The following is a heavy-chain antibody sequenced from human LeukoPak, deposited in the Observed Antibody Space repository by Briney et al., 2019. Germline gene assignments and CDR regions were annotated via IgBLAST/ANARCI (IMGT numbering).Heavy chain of an antibody. J-gene: IGHJ4*02. D-gene: IGHD3-22*01. Sequence: QAGRSLRLSCAASGFTFSSYGMHWVRQAPGKGLEWVAVISYDGSNKYYADSVKGRFTISRDNSKNTLYLQMNSLRAEDTAVYYCAKDGDHYYDSSGYFDYRGQGTLVTVSS. CDR3: AKDGDHYYDSSGYFDY. CDR1: GFTFSSYG. V-gene: IGHV3-30*18. CDR2: ISYDGSNK.